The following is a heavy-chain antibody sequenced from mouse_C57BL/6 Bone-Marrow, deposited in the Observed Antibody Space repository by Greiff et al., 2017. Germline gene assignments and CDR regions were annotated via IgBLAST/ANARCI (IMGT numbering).Heavy chain of an antibody. CDR3: ARGYYGSSSYYFDY. D-gene: IGHD1-1*01. CDR1: GYSFTGYF. Sequence: EVQVVESGPELVKPGDSVKISCKASGYSFTGYFMNWVMQSHGKSLEWIGRINPYNGDTFYNQKFKGKATLTVDKSSSTAHMELRSLTSEDSAVYYCARGYYGSSSYYFDYWGQGTTLTVSS. J-gene: IGHJ2*01. V-gene: IGHV1-20*01. CDR2: INPYNGDT.